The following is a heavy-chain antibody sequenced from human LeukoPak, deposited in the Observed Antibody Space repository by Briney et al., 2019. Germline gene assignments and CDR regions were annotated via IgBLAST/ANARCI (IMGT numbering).Heavy chain of an antibody. D-gene: IGHD6-19*01. J-gene: IGHJ3*02. CDR3: ARDQGSSGEAFDI. V-gene: IGHV1-69*13. CDR2: IIPIFGTA. Sequence: ASVKVSCKASGYTFTSYGISWVRQAPGQGLEWMGGIIPIFGTANYAQKFQGRVTITADESTSTAYMELSSLRSEDTAVYYCARDQGSSGEAFDIWGQGTMVTVSS. CDR1: GYTFTSYG.